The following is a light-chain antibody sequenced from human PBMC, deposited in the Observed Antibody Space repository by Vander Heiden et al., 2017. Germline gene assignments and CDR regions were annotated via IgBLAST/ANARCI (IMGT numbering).Light chain of an antibody. V-gene: IGLV2-8*01. J-gene: IGLJ2*01. CDR3: SSITGGNNLV. CDR2: EVI. CDR1: SSDVGGYNH. Sequence: QSALTQPPSASGSPVPSVTISCTGTSSDVGGYNHVSWYQQQPGKAPKRMSYEVIKRPSGVPERFSGSKSGSTASLTVSGLQAEDEADYHCSSITGGNNLVFGGGTKRTVL.